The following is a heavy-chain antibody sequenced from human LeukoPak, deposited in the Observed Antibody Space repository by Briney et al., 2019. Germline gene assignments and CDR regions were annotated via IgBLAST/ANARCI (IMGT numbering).Heavy chain of an antibody. J-gene: IGHJ4*02. CDR1: AGSISNYY. V-gene: IGHV4-4*07. Sequence: SETLSLTCTVSAGSISNYYWSWIRQPAGKGLEGIGRISSRGSTNYNPSLKSRVTMSIDTSKNQFSLKLSSVTAADTAVYYCARTPIYYYDSSGYYNWGQGTLVTVSS. CDR2: ISSRGST. CDR3: ARTPIYYYDSSGYYN. D-gene: IGHD3-22*01.